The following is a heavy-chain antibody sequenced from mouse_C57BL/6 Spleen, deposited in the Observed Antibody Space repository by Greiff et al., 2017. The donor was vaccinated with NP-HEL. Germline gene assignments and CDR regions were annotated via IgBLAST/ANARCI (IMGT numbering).Heavy chain of an antibody. CDR3: ARSRDYYGRSGHDYAMGC. CDR1: GYTFTSYW. CDR2: IDPSDSYT. Sequence: QVQLQQPGAELVMPGASVKLSCKASGYTFTSYWMHWVKQRPGQGLEWIGEIDPSDSYTNYNQKFKGKSTLTVDKSSSTAYMQLSSLTSEDSAVHYCARSRDYYGRSGHDYAMGCWGQGTSGTVTS. D-gene: IGHD1-1*01. V-gene: IGHV1-69*01. J-gene: IGHJ4*01.